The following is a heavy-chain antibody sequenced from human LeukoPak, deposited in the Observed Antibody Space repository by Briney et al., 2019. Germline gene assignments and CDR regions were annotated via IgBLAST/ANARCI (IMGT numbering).Heavy chain of an antibody. CDR3: ARVGASVGAIDY. V-gene: IGHV3-74*01. CDR1: GFTFSSYW. J-gene: IGHJ4*02. CDR2: IKSDGSIT. D-gene: IGHD1-26*01. Sequence: GGSLRLSCAASGFTFSSYWMHWVRQDPGKGLVWVSRIKSDGSITSYADSVKGRFTISRDNAKNTLYLQMNSLRAEDTAVYYCARVGASVGAIDYWGQGTLVTVSS.